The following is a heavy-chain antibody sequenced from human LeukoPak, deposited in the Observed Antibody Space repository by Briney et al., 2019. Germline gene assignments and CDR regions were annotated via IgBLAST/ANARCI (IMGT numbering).Heavy chain of an antibody. CDR1: EYTFTGYC. D-gene: IGHD3-10*01. V-gene: IGHV1-2*02. Sequence: ASVKVSCKASEYTFTGYCLHWVRQAPGQGLEWMGCINPGSGGTNYAQKFQDRVTMTRDMYISTAYMELSSLRYDDTAVYYCARGGFVVAPPSAVWGQGTTVTVSS. CDR3: ARGGFVVAPPSAV. J-gene: IGHJ6*02. CDR2: INPGSGGT.